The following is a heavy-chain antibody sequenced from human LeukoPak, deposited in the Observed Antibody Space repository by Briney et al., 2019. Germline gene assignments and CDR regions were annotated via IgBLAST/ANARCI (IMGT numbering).Heavy chain of an antibody. CDR3: ARDRWGNPPDY. CDR1: GGSIRSHY. D-gene: IGHD4-23*01. J-gene: IGHJ4*02. Sequence: SSETLSLTCTVSGGSIRSHYWSWIRQPPGKGLEWIGYIYYSGSTNYNPSLKSRVTISVDTSKNQFSLKLSSVTAADTAVYYCARDRWGNPPDYWGQGTLVTVSS. V-gene: IGHV4-59*11. CDR2: IYYSGST.